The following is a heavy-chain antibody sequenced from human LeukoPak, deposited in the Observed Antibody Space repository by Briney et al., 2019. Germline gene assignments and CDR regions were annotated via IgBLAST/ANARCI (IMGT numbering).Heavy chain of an antibody. D-gene: IGHD6-13*01. CDR1: GFTFSSYV. Sequence: GGSLRLSCSASGFTFSSYVMHWVRQAPGKGLEWVSAISASGGSTYYADSVKGRFTISRDNSKNTLYLRMNSLRAEDTAIYYCAKDRIAAAAPQYYFDYWGQGTLVTVSS. CDR3: AKDRIAAAAPQYYFDY. CDR2: ISASGGST. V-gene: IGHV3-23*01. J-gene: IGHJ4*02.